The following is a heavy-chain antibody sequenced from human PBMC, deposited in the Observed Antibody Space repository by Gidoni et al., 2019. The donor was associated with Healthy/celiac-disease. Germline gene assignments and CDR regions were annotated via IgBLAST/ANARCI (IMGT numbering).Heavy chain of an antibody. CDR1: GGSISSYH. V-gene: IGHV4-59*01. Sequence: QVQLQESSPGRVKPSETLSLTCTVSGGSISSYHWSWIRQPPGKGLEWIGYIYYSGSTNYNPSLKSRVTISVDTSKNQFSLKLSSVTAADTAVYYCARDTTMGRYGMDVWGQGTTVTVSS. D-gene: IGHD3-10*01. CDR3: ARDTTMGRYGMDV. CDR2: IYYSGST. J-gene: IGHJ6*02.